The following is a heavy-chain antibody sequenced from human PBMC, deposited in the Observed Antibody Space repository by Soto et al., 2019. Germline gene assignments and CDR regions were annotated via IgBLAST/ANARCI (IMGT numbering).Heavy chain of an antibody. CDR2: IYYSGST. Sequence: QVQLQESGPGLVKPSQTLSLTCTVSGGSISSGGYYWSWIRQHPGKGLEWIGYIYYSGSTYYNPSLKSRVTISVDTSKNQFSLKLSSVTAADTAVYYCARDRGGYSYGYRVGYGMEVWGQGTTVTFSS. V-gene: IGHV4-31*03. CDR1: GGSISSGGYY. CDR3: ARDRGGYSYGYRVGYGMEV. D-gene: IGHD5-18*01. J-gene: IGHJ6*02.